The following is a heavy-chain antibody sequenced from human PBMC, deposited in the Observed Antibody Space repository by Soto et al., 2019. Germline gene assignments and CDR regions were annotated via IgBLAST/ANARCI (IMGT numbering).Heavy chain of an antibody. CDR3: AAEATILNWFDP. V-gene: IGHV3-48*01. D-gene: IGHD5-12*01. J-gene: IGHJ5*02. CDR1: GFTFSSYS. Sequence: GGSLRLSCAASGFTFSSYSMNWVRQAPGKGLEWVSYISSSSSTIYYADSVKGRSTISRDNAKNSLYLQMNSLRAEDTAVYYCAAEATILNWFDPWGQGTLVTVSS. CDR2: ISSSSSTI.